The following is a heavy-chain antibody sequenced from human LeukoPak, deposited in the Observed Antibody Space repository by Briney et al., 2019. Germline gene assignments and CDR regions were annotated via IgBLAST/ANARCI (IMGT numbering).Heavy chain of an antibody. CDR2: TYYRSKWYN. Sequence: SQTLSLTCAISGDSVSSNSAAWNWIRQSPSRGLEWLGRTYYRSKWYNDYAVSVKSRITINPDTSKNQFSLQLNSVTPEDTAVYYCARQPLPRIAAAGNYFDYWGQGTLVTVSS. V-gene: IGHV6-1*01. CDR3: ARQPLPRIAAAGNYFDY. D-gene: IGHD6-13*01. CDR1: GDSVSSNSAA. J-gene: IGHJ4*02.